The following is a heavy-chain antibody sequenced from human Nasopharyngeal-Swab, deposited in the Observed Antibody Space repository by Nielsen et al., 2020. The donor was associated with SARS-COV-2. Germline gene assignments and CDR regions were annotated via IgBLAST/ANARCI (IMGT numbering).Heavy chain of an antibody. CDR1: GFTFGDYA. D-gene: IGHD3-10*01. V-gene: IGHV3-23*01. J-gene: IGHJ4*02. CDR2: ISGSGGST. Sequence: GGSLRLSCTASGFTFGDYAMSWFRQAPGKGLEWVSAISGSGGSTYYADSVKGRFTISRDNSKNTLYLQMNSLRAEDTAVYYCAKDRTTMVRGVDYWGQGTLVTVSS. CDR3: AKDRTTMVRGVDY.